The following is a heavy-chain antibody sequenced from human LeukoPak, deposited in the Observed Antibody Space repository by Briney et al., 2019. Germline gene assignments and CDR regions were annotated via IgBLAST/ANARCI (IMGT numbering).Heavy chain of an antibody. Sequence: PSETLSLTCTVSGGSISSYYWSWIRQPAGKGLEWIGRIYTSGSTNYNPSLKSRVTMSVDTSKNQFSLKLSSVTAADTAVYYCARESGYYGSGSYSNFDYWGQGTLVTVSS. CDR3: ARESGYYGSGSYSNFDY. D-gene: IGHD3-10*01. J-gene: IGHJ4*02. CDR2: IYTSGST. CDR1: GGSISSYY. V-gene: IGHV4-4*07.